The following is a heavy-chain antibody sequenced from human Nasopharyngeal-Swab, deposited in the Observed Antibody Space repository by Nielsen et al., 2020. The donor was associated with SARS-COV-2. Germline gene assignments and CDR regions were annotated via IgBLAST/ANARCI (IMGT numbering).Heavy chain of an antibody. CDR2: ISAYNGNT. Sequence: ASVKVSCKASGYTFTSYGISWVRQAPGQGLEWTGWISAYNGNTNYAQKLQGRVTMTTDTSTSTAYMELRSLRSDDTAVYYCARNSPGYSYGYNWFDPWGQGTLVTVSS. CDR1: GYTFTSYG. D-gene: IGHD5-18*01. CDR3: ARNSPGYSYGYNWFDP. V-gene: IGHV1-18*01. J-gene: IGHJ5*02.